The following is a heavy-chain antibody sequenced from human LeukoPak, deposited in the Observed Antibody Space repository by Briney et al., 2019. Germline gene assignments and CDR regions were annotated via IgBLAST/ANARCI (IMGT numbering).Heavy chain of an antibody. CDR1: GGSICSYN. CDR2: IYYSGST. CDR3: ARPGGWDFWFDP. Sequence: SETLSLTCTVSGGSICSYNRSCIRQPPGKGLEWIGYIYYSGSTNYNPSLKSRVTISVDTSKNQFSLKLSSVTAADTAVYYCARPGGWDFWFDPWGQGTLVTVSS. J-gene: IGHJ5*02. V-gene: IGHV4-59*08. D-gene: IGHD1-26*01.